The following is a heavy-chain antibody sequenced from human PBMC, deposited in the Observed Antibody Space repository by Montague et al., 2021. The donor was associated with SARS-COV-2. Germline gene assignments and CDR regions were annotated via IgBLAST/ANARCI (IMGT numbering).Heavy chain of an antibody. Sequence: TLSLTCTVSGDSINSGSYYWSWLRQPAGKGLEWIGRVYRSGDTYYHPSLESRITISIDTSKNQISLRLTSVTAADTGFYYCGRGLVGFADHWFWGQGTMVTVSS. V-gene: IGHV4-61*02. CDR2: VYRSGDT. CDR1: GDSINSGSYY. CDR3: GRGLVGFADHWF. J-gene: IGHJ6*02. D-gene: IGHD1-26*01.